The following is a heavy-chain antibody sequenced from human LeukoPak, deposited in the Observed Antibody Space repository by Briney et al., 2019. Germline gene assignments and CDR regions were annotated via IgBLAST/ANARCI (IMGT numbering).Heavy chain of an antibody. CDR3: ARDSPYGDYDSFDI. J-gene: IGHJ3*02. V-gene: IGHV3-7*01. CDR1: GFTLSTYW. CDR2: IKEDGSEK. D-gene: IGHD4-17*01. Sequence: GGSLRPSCAASGFTLSTYWMSWVRQAPGKGLEWVANIKEDGSEKYYVDSMKGRFTISRDNAKNSLFLEMNTLRAEVTAVYYCARDSPYGDYDSFDIWGQGTMVTVSS.